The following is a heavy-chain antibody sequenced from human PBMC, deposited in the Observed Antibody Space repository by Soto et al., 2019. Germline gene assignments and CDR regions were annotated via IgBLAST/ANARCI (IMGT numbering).Heavy chain of an antibody. V-gene: IGHV1-46*01. CDR3: ARGDYDILTGSRYYGMDV. CDR2: INPSGGST. D-gene: IGHD3-9*01. J-gene: IGHJ6*02. Sequence: GASVKVSCKASGYTFTSYYMHWVRQAPGQGLEWMGIINPSGGSTSYAQKFQGRVTMTRDTSTSTVYMELSSLRSEDTAVYYCARGDYDILTGSRYYGMDVWGQGTTVTVSS. CDR1: GYTFTSYY.